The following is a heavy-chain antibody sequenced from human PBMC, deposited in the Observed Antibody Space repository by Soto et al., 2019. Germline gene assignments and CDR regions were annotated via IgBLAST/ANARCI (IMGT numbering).Heavy chain of an antibody. V-gene: IGHV3-48*01. J-gene: IGHJ4*02. CDR1: GFTFSSYS. D-gene: IGHD2-15*01. CDR3: ARGGGCSGGSCNFDY. CDR2: ISSSSSTI. Sequence: EVQLVEFGGGLVQPGGSLRLSCAASGFTFSSYSMNWVRQAPGKGLEWVSYISSSSSTIYYADSVKGRFTISRDNAKNSLYLQMNSLRAEDTAVYYCARGGGCSGGSCNFDYWGQGTLVTVSS.